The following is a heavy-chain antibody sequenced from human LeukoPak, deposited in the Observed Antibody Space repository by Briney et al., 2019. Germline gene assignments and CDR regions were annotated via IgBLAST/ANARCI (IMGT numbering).Heavy chain of an antibody. J-gene: IGHJ3*02. V-gene: IGHV1-46*01. Sequence: ASVKVSCKASGYTFTSYYMHWVRQAPGQGLEWMGIINPSGGSTSYAQKFQGRVTMTRDTSTSTVYMELSSLRSEDTAVYYCARRADYYDSSGYHDAFDIWGQGTMVTVSS. D-gene: IGHD3-22*01. CDR2: INPSGGST. CDR3: ARRADYYDSSGYHDAFDI. CDR1: GYTFTSYY.